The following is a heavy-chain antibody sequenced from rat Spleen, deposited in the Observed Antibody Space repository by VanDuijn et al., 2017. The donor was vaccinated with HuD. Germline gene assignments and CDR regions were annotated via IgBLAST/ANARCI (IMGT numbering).Heavy chain of an antibody. J-gene: IGHJ4*01. CDR2: ITNASGRT. CDR1: GFTFNNYW. V-gene: IGHV5-31*01. Sequence: EVQLVESGGGLVQPGGSLKLSCVASGFTFNNYWMTWIRQAPGKGLEWVASITNASGRTYYPDSVKGRFTISRDTAQNTLYLQMDSLRSEDTATYYCTTDHNNFYVMDAWGQGASVTVSS. CDR3: TTDHNNFYVMDA. D-gene: IGHD1-10*01.